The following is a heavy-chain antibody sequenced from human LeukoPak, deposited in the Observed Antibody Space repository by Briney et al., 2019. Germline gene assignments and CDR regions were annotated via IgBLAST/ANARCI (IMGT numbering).Heavy chain of an antibody. J-gene: IGHJ5*02. V-gene: IGHV3-23*01. CDR1: GFTFNSYG. Sequence: GGSLRLSCGSSGFTFNSYGMSWVRQAPGKGLECGSAISGSGGSTYYADSVRGRFTISRDNSKNTLYLQMNSLRAEDTAVYYCAKDRGKLLWGYNWFDPWGKGTLVTVSS. CDR2: ISGSGGST. D-gene: IGHD2-2*01. CDR3: AKDRGKLLWGYNWFDP.